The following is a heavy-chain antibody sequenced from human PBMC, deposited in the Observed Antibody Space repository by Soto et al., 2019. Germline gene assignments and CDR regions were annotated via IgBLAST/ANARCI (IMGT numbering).Heavy chain of an antibody. CDR1: GYMFTTYG. CDR2: ISAYNGNK. D-gene: IGHD6-6*01. V-gene: IGHV1-18*04. CDR3: ARTGGGMAARPLEY. Sequence: QVQLVQSGGEVKKPGASVEVSCRTSGYMFTTYGMSWVRQAPGQGLEWMAWISAYNGNKKYAQKFPGRVTMTTETSTSTVSMELSNLTSDDTGTYFCARTGGGMAARPLEYWGQGTLVNVSS. J-gene: IGHJ4*02.